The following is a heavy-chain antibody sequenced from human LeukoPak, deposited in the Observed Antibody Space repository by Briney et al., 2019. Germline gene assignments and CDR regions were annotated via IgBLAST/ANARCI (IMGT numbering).Heavy chain of an antibody. D-gene: IGHD5-18*01. V-gene: IGHV3-74*01. CDR3: ANTGYNYEFDY. CDR1: GXTFSTYW. J-gene: IGHJ4*02. Sequence: PGGSLRLSCAASGXTFSTYWMHWVRQAPGKGLVWISRINRDGSGITYADSVKGRFTISRDNAKSILYLQMNSLRAEDTAVYYCANTGYNYEFDYWGQGTLVTVSS. CDR2: INRDGSGI.